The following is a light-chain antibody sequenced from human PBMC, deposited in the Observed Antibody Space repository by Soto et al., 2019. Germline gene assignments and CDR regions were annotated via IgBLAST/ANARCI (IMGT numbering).Light chain of an antibody. Sequence: EIVLTQSPATLSLSPGERATLSCRASQSVDIYLAWYQQKPGQAPRLLISDASNRATGSPARFSGSGSGTNFTLNISSLEPEDFAVYYCQQRYKWPPITFGQGTRLDIK. J-gene: IGKJ5*01. CDR3: QQRYKWPPIT. CDR2: DAS. V-gene: IGKV3-11*01. CDR1: QSVDIY.